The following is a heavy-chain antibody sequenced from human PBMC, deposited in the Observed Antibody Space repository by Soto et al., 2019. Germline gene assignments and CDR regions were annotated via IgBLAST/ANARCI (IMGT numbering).Heavy chain of an antibody. CDR2: ISAYNGDT. Sequence: QVQLVQSGAEVKKPGASVKVSCKASGYTFNTYGITWVRQAPGQGLEWMGWISAYNGDTNYAQKLQGRVTMTSDSSTSTASMELRGLRSDDTAVYYCARPVGPAYYYYMDVWGKGTTVTVSS. V-gene: IGHV1-18*01. J-gene: IGHJ6*03. D-gene: IGHD1-26*01. CDR1: GYTFNTYG. CDR3: ARPVGPAYYYYMDV.